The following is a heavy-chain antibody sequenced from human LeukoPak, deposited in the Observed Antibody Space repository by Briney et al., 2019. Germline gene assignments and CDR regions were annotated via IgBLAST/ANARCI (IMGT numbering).Heavy chain of an antibody. CDR1: RGTFSSYA. Sequence: GSSVKVSCKASRGTFSSYAISWVRQAPGQGLEWMGGIIPIFGTANYAQKFQGRVTITTDESTSTAYMELSSLRSEDTAVYYCARGRYYYDSSGYYYPADYWGQGTLVTVSS. CDR2: IIPIFGTA. J-gene: IGHJ4*02. D-gene: IGHD3-22*01. V-gene: IGHV1-69*05. CDR3: ARGRYYYDSSGYYYPADY.